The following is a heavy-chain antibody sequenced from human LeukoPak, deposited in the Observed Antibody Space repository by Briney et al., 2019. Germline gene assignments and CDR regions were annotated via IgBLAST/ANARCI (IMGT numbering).Heavy chain of an antibody. V-gene: IGHV3-7*03. CDR1: GFTFSSYW. D-gene: IGHD1-26*01. CDR2: IKQDGSEK. CDR3: ASPKTPSGSYGDFDY. J-gene: IGHJ4*02. Sequence: GGSLRLSCAASGFTFSSYWMSWVRQAPGKGLEWVANIKQDGSEKYYVDSVKGRFTISRDNAKNSLYLLMNSLRAEDTAVYYCASPKTPSGSYGDFDYWGQGTLVTVSS.